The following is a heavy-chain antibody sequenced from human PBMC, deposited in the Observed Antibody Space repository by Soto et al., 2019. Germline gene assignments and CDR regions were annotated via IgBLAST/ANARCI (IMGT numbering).Heavy chain of an antibody. CDR2: IWYDGSNK. V-gene: IGHV3-33*01. J-gene: IGHJ3*02. D-gene: IGHD3-22*01. CDR1: GFTFSSYG. CDR3: ARGRGYYYDSSGYYYPNAFDI. Sequence: HPGGSLRLSCAASGFTFSSYGMHWVRQAPGKGLEWVAVIWYDGSNKYYADSVKGRFTISRDNSKNTLYLQMNSLRAEDTAVYYCARGRGYYYDSSGYYYPNAFDIWGQGTMVTVSS.